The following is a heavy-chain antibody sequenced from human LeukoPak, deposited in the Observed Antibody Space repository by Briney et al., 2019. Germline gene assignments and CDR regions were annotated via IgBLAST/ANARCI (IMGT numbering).Heavy chain of an antibody. J-gene: IGHJ4*02. D-gene: IGHD3-10*01. CDR1: GSPFRGIA. V-gene: IGHV3-23*01. CDR3: AKVKLWFGELLPRDY. Sequence: GGSLRLSGAAPGSPFRGIALGWAGRAQGRGLRWASAFRSSGSTTYYADSVKGRFTISRDNSKNTLYLQMNSLGAEDTAVYYCAKVKLWFGELLPRDYWGQGTLVTVSS. CDR2: FRSSGSTT.